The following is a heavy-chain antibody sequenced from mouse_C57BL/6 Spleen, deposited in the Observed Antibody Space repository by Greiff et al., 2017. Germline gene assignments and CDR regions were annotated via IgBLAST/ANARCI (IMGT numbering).Heavy chain of an antibody. Sequence: VQVVESGPELVKPGASVKISCKASGYAFSSSWMNWVKQRPGKGLEWIGRIYPGDGDTNYNGKFKGKATLTADKSSSTAYMQLSSLTSEDSAVYFCAGWDERDYFDYWGQGTTLTVSS. CDR1: GYAFSSSW. V-gene: IGHV1-82*01. J-gene: IGHJ2*01. D-gene: IGHD4-1*01. CDR2: IYPGDGDT. CDR3: AGWDERDYFDY.